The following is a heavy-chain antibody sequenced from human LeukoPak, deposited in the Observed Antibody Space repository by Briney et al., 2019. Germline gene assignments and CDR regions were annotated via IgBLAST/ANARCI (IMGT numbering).Heavy chain of an antibody. V-gene: IGHV4-39*01. CDR3: ARRPHSSRNNWFDP. Sequence: PSETLSLTCTVSGGSISSSSYYWGWIRQPPGKGLEWIGSIYYSGSTYYNPSLKSRVTISVDTSKNQFSLKLSSVTAADTAVYYCARRPHSSRNNWFDPWGQGTLVTVSS. D-gene: IGHD2-15*01. CDR1: GGSISSSSYY. J-gene: IGHJ5*02. CDR2: IYYSGST.